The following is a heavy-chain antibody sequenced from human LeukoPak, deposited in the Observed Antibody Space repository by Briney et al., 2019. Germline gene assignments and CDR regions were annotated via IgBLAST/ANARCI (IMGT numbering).Heavy chain of an antibody. CDR1: GSTFTGYY. J-gene: IGHJ6*02. Sequence: ASVKVSCKASGSTFTGYYMHWVRQAPGQGVEWMGWINPNSGGTDYAQKFQGRVTMTRDTSLSTAYMELSRLTSDDTAVYYCTRATSVVVPAADHYYYGMDVWGQGTTVTVSS. CDR2: INPNSGGT. D-gene: IGHD2-2*01. CDR3: TRATSVVVPAADHYYYGMDV. V-gene: IGHV1-2*02.